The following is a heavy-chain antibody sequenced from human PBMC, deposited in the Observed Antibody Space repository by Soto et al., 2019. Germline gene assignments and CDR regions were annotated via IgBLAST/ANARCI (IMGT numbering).Heavy chain of an antibody. D-gene: IGHD4-17*01. Sequence: PGGSLRLSCAASGFTFNLYAMSWVRQAPGRGLEWVSTIISTGGTYYADSVRGRFTISRDNSKNTLYLQMNSLRAEDTAIYYCAKVYGDYYHAFPIWGQGTMVTVSS. CDR3: AKVYGDYYHAFPI. CDR2: IISTGGT. CDR1: GFTFNLYA. V-gene: IGHV3-23*01. J-gene: IGHJ3*02.